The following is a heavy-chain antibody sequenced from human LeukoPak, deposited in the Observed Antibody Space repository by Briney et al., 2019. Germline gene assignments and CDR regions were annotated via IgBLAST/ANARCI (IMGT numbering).Heavy chain of an antibody. CDR1: GSTFSSYS. CDR2: IGSSSSYI. D-gene: IGHD2-2*01. J-gene: IGHJ6*04. CDR3: ARDRYCSSTSCYSMDV. V-gene: IGHV3-21*01. Sequence: GGSLRLSCAASGSTFSSYSMNWVRQAPGKGLEWVSSIGSSSSYIYYADSVKGRFTISRDNAKNSLYLQMNSLRAEDTAVYYCARDRYCSSTSCYSMDVWGKGTTVTVSS.